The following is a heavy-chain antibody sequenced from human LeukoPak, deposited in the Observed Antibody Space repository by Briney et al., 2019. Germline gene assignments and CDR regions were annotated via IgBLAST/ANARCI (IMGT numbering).Heavy chain of an antibody. CDR3: AKATPDNWFDT. CDR1: GFTFSSYG. V-gene: IGHV3-33*06. CDR2: IWYDGSNK. J-gene: IGHJ5*02. Sequence: PGGSLRLSCAASGFTFSSYGMHWVRQAPGKGLDWVAVIWYDGSNKYYADSVKGRFTISRDNSKNTLYLQMNSLRAEDTAVYYCAKATPDNWFDTWGQGTLVTVYS.